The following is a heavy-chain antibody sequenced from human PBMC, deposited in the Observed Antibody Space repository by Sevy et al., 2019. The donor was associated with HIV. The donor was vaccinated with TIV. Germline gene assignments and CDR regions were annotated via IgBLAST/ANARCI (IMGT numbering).Heavy chain of an antibody. J-gene: IGHJ5*02. CDR2: FDPQDGET. CDR3: ATVGLRYYSGASSYQGDWFDP. Sequence: ASVKVSCKDSGYTLTELSIHWVRQAPGKGLEWMGDFDPQDGETIYAERFQGRLTMTVDTSTDTAYMELSSLTSEDTAVYYCATVGLRYYSGASSYQGDWFDPWGQGTLVTVSS. CDR1: GYTLTELS. D-gene: IGHD2-15*01. V-gene: IGHV1-24*01.